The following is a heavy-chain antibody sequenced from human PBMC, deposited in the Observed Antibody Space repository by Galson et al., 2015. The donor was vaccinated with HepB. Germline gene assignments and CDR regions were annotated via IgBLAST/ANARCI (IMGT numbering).Heavy chain of an antibody. CDR1: GDSVSSNNAA. CDR3: ARDRWPQGYGVDV. CDR2: ICYRSKWGY. D-gene: IGHD4-23*01. J-gene: IGHJ6*02. V-gene: IGHV6-1*01. Sequence: CAIAGDSVSSNNAAWNWIRQSPSRGLEGLGRICYRSKWGYDYAESVKSRITINSDTSKNQFSLQLNSVTPEDTAVYYCARDRWPQGYGVDVWGQGTTVTVSS.